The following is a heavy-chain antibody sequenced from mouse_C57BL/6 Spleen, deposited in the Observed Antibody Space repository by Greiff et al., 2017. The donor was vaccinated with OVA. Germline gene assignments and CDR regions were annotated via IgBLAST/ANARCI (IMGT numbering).Heavy chain of an antibody. CDR3: ARNGVRDYFDY. Sequence: QVQLQQPGAELVKPGASVKLSCKASGYTFTSYWMQWVKQRPGQGLEWIGEIDPSDSYTNYNQKFKGKATLTVDPSSSTAYMQLSSLTSEDSAVYYCARNGVRDYFDYWGQGTTRTVSS. J-gene: IGHJ2*01. CDR2: IDPSDSYT. CDR1: GYTFTSYW. V-gene: IGHV1-50*01.